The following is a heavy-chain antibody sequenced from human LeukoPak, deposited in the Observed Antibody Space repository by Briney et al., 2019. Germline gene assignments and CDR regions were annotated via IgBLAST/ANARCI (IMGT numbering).Heavy chain of an antibody. J-gene: IGHJ2*01. D-gene: IGHD5-18*01. V-gene: IGHV4-59*01. Sequence: PSETLSLTCTVSGGSISSYYWSWIRQPPGKGLEWIGYIYYSGSTNYNPSLKSRVTISVDTSKNQFSLKLSSVTAADTAVYYCAAMARATLRWSFDLRGRGTPVIVSS. CDR3: AAMARATLRWSFDL. CDR1: GGSISSYY. CDR2: IYYSGST.